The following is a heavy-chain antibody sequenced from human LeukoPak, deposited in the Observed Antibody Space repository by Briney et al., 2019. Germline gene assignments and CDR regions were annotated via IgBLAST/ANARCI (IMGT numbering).Heavy chain of an antibody. CDR1: GFTFSSYA. V-gene: IGHV3-64*01. CDR2: ISSNGGST. D-gene: IGHD1-26*01. J-gene: IGHJ4*02. CDR3: ARAVSGSYTY. Sequence: PGGSLRLSCAASGFTFSSYAMHWVRQAPGKGLEYVSAISSNGGSTCYANSVKGRFTISRDNSKNTLYLQMGSLRAEDMAVYYCARAVSGSYTYWGQGTLVTVSS.